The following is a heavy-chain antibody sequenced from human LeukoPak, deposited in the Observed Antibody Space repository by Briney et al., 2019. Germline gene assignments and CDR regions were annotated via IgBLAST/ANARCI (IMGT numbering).Heavy chain of an antibody. D-gene: IGHD3-10*01. Sequence: GGSLRLSCAASEFTFSDAWMNWVRQAPGKGLEWVGRIKSKTDGGAIDYAAPVKGRFTISRDDSKNTLYLQMNSLRAEDTAVYFCARGVFMVRGVIGDAFDIWGQGTMVTVSS. CDR3: ARGVFMVRGVIGDAFDI. CDR2: IKSKTDGGAI. CDR1: EFTFSDAW. V-gene: IGHV3-15*01. J-gene: IGHJ3*02.